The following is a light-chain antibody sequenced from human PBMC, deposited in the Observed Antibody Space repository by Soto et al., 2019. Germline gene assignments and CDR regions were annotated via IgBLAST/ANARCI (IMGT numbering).Light chain of an antibody. Sequence: EIVLTQSPGTLSLSPGERATLSCRASQSVSGSALAWYQHKPGQAPRLLIYGASSRATGIPDRFSDSGSGTVVTFIIRRLETADFGMYYCHQYGSFRHTFGRGTELETK. CDR3: HQYGSFRHT. V-gene: IGKV3-20*01. CDR2: GAS. J-gene: IGKJ2*01. CDR1: QSVSGSA.